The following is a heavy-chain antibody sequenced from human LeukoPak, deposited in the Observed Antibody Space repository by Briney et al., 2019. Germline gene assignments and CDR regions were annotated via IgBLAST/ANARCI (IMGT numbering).Heavy chain of an antibody. Sequence: GESLQISCKGSGYSFTNYWIGWVRQMPGKGLQWMGIIYPGDSDTRYSPSFQGQVTISADKSISTAYLQWSSLKASDTAMYYCARHRIVVAGTNVAATWFDPWGQGTLVTVSS. V-gene: IGHV5-51*01. CDR1: GYSFTNYW. CDR3: ARHRIVVAGTNVAATWFDP. D-gene: IGHD6-19*01. CDR2: IYPGDSDT. J-gene: IGHJ5*02.